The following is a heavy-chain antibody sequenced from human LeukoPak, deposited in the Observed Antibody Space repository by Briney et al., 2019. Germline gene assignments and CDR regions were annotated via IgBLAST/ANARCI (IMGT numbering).Heavy chain of an antibody. D-gene: IGHD6-19*01. CDR3: ARERGLYYHYSSGWSGGGYFDY. CDR2: ISSSGSTI. V-gene: IGHV3-48*03. CDR1: GFTFSSYE. Sequence: PGGSLRLSCAASGFTFSSYEMNWVRQAPGKGLEWVSYISSSGSTIYYADSVKGRFTISRDNAKNSLYLQMNSLRAEDTAVYYCARERGLYYHYSSGWSGGGYFDYWGQGTLVTVSS. J-gene: IGHJ4*02.